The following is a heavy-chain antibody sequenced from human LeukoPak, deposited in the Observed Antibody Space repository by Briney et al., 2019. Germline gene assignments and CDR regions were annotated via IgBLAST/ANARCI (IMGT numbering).Heavy chain of an antibody. CDR2: IDVDGSST. CDR1: GFTFTNYW. CDR3: ATKQWLAPPPDS. J-gene: IGHJ4*02. Sequence: PGGSLRLSCAVSGFTFTNYWMHWVRQVPGKGLGWVSRIDVDGSSTDYADSVKGRFTISRDNADNTMFLQMNSVRDEDTAVYYCATKQWLAPPPDSWGQGTPVTVSS. D-gene: IGHD6-19*01. V-gene: IGHV3-74*01.